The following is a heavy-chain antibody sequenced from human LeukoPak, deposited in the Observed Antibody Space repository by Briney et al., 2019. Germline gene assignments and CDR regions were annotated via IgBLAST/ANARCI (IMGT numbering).Heavy chain of an antibody. CDR2: MNPNSGNT. D-gene: IGHD6-13*01. J-gene: IGHJ6*03. CDR1: GYTFTSYD. CDR3: ARGRTDIAAAGPPYYYYHMDG. Sequence: ASVKVSCKASGYTFTSYDINWVRQATGQGLEWMGWMNPNSGNTGYAQKFQGRVTMTRNTSISTAYMELSSLRSEDTAVYYCARGRTDIAAAGPPYYYYHMDGWGKGTTVTVSS. V-gene: IGHV1-8*01.